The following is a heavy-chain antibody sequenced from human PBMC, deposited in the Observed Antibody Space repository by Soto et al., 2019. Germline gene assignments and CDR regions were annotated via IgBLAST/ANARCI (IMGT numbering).Heavy chain of an antibody. CDR2: IKQDGSEK. CDR1: GFTFSSYW. J-gene: IGHJ4*02. D-gene: IGHD3-16*02. V-gene: IGHV3-7*03. CDR3: ARAVYDYVWGSYRN. Sequence: PGGSLRLSCAASGFTFSSYWMSWVRQAPGKGLEWVASIKQDGSEKYYVDSVKGRFTISRDNAKNSLYLQMNSLRAEDTAVYYCARAVYDYVWGSYRNWGQGTLVTVSS.